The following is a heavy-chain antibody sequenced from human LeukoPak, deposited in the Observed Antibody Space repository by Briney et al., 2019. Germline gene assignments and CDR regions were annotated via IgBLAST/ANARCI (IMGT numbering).Heavy chain of an antibody. CDR1: GYTFTGYY. V-gene: IGHV1-2*02. CDR3: ARDRPLDADDYYGFSFFDY. CDR2: INPNSGGT. Sequence: ASVKVSCKASGYTFTGYYMHWVRQAPGQGLEWMGWINPNSGGTNHAQKFQGRVTMTRDTSISTAYMELSRLRSDDTAVYYCARDRPLDADDYYGFSFFDYWGQGTLVTVSS. D-gene: IGHD3-10*01. J-gene: IGHJ4*02.